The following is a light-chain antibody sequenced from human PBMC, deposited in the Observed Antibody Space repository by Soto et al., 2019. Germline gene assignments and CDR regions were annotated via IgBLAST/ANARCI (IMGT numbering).Light chain of an antibody. CDR1: LSVSSY. V-gene: IGKV3-11*01. Sequence: EIVLTQSPATLSLSPGESATLSCSPSLSVSSYLAWYQHKPGQAPRLLIYAASTGPTGIPARFSGRGSGTEFTLTITSLQSEDFAVYYCQQRTNWPPTFGPGTKVDIK. CDR2: AAS. CDR3: QQRTNWPPT. J-gene: IGKJ3*01.